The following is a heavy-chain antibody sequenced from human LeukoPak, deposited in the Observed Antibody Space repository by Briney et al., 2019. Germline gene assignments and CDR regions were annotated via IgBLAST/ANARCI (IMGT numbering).Heavy chain of an antibody. V-gene: IGHV3-21*01. CDR2: ISSSSSYI. J-gene: IGHJ4*02. Sequence: GGSLRLSCTASGFIFSSFTMNWVRQAPGKGLEWISSISSSSSYIYYADSVKGRFTVSRDNAKNSLYLQMISLGAEDTAVYYYARDAYGANSADYWGQGTLVTVSS. D-gene: IGHD4-23*01. CDR1: GFIFSSFT. CDR3: ARDAYGANSADY.